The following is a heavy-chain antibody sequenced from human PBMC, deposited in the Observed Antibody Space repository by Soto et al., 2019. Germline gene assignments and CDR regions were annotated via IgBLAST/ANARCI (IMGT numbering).Heavy chain of an antibody. V-gene: IGHV3-23*01. J-gene: IGHJ4*02. CDR1: GFTFSSYA. D-gene: IGHD4-17*01. CDR2: IWGRGDTI. Sequence: EVRLLESGGGLVQPGGSLRLSCAASGFTFSSYAMNWVRQAPGKGLEWVSGIWGRGDTIHYADSVKGRFTISGDNSKNTLYLQMNSLRAKDTAIYYCAHSGHHPAVTNYVDYCGQGTLVTVSS. CDR3: AHSGHHPAVTNYVDY.